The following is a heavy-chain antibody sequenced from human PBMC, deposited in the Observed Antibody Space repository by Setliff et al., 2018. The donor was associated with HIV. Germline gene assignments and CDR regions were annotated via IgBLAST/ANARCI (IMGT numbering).Heavy chain of an antibody. V-gene: IGHV3-11*04. J-gene: IGHJ4*02. CDR3: AAQDMAAAVDY. CDR2: ISSTSSTI. CDR1: GFTFSDYY. Sequence: GGSLRLSCAASGFTFSDYYMTWIRQAPGKGLEWVSYISSTSSTIYHADSVKGRFTISRDNTKNSLYLQMNSLRAEDTAVYYCAAQDMAAAVDYWGQGTLVTVSS. D-gene: IGHD6-13*01.